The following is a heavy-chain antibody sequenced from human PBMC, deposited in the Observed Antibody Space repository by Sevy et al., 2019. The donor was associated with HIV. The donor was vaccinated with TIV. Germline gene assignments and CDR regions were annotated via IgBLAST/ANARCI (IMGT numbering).Heavy chain of an antibody. J-gene: IGHJ4*02. D-gene: IGHD4-17*01. V-gene: IGHV4-4*07. CDR3: AGELHWVYGDDERSFEL. CDR1: GGSIGTYY. Sequence: SETLSLTCTVSGGSIGTYYWNWIRQPAGKGLEWIGRIYTAGNTKYNPSLKDRVTMSLDTSTNQFSLRVSSVTAADTAVYYCAGELHWVYGDDERSFELWGQGTLVTVSS. CDR2: IYTAGNT.